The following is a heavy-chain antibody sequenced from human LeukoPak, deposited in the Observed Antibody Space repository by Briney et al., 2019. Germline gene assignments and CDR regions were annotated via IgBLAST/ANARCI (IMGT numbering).Heavy chain of an antibody. Sequence: SETLSLTCTVSGGSISSYYWSWIRQPAGKGLEWIGRIYTSGSTNYNPSLKSRVTMSVDTSKNQFSLKLSSVTAADTAVYYCARDRRITMVRGALGWFDPWGQGTLVTVPS. CDR2: IYTSGST. D-gene: IGHD3-10*01. V-gene: IGHV4-4*07. CDR1: GGSISSYY. CDR3: ARDRRITMVRGALGWFDP. J-gene: IGHJ5*02.